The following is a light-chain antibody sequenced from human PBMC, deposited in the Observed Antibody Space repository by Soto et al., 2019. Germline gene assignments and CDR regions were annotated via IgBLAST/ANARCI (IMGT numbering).Light chain of an antibody. V-gene: IGKV1-5*03. CDR3: KHYNSYSEA. Sequence: DIQMTQSPSTLSASVGDRVTITCRASQTINSWLAWYQQKPGKAHKLLIYKAYTLKSGVPSRFSGSGSGTEFTLTISSLQPDDFATYYCKHYNSYSEAFGQGTKVDIK. CDR2: KAY. CDR1: QTINSW. J-gene: IGKJ1*01.